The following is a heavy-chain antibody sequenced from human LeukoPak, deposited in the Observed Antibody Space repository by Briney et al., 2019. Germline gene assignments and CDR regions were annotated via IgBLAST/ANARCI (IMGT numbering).Heavy chain of an antibody. J-gene: IGHJ4*02. CDR3: ARRSGIAVAGAFDC. CDR1: GFTFSNYA. Sequence: GGSLRLSCAASGFTFSNYAMRWVRQAPGKGLEWVSGISGSGDSTYYADSVKGRFTISRDNSKNTLYLQMNRLRAEDTAVYYCARRSGIAVAGAFDCGGQGSLVTVSS. CDR2: ISGSGDST. D-gene: IGHD6-19*01. V-gene: IGHV3-23*01.